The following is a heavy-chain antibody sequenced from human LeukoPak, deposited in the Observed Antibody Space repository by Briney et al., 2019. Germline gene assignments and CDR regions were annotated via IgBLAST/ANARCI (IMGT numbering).Heavy chain of an antibody. J-gene: IGHJ5*02. CDR1: GFTFNNYA. Sequence: PGGSLRLSCAASGFTFNNYAMTWVRQAPGEGLQWVSSVISNGGSTYHAESVKGRFTISRDSSKNTVYLQMNSLRGEDAAMYYCVRSSSWTGLLDQWGQGTLVTVSS. V-gene: IGHV3-23*01. D-gene: IGHD3/OR15-3a*01. CDR3: VRSSSWTGLLDQ. CDR2: VISNGGST.